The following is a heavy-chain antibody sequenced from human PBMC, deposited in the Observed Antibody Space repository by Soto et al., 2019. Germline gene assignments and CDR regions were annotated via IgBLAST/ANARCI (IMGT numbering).Heavy chain of an antibody. J-gene: IGHJ3*02. Sequence: PSETLCLTCTFSGGFISSDYWSWIRQPPGKGLEWIGYIYYSGSTNYNPSLKSRVTISVDTSKNQFSLKLSSVTAADTAVYYCARAGTYYDILTDGGAFDIWGQGTMVT. D-gene: IGHD3-9*01. V-gene: IGHV4-59*01. CDR1: GGFISSDY. CDR2: IYYSGST. CDR3: ARAGTYYDILTDGGAFDI.